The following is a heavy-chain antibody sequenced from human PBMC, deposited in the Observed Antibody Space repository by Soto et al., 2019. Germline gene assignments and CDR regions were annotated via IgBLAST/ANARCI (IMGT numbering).Heavy chain of an antibody. CDR2: ISAYNGNT. CDR1: GYTFTSYG. J-gene: IGHJ5*02. V-gene: IGHV1-18*04. D-gene: IGHD2-2*01. CDR3: ARVVVVVPADPRGGFDP. Sequence: QVQLVQSGAEVKKPGASVKVSCKASGYTFTSYGISWVRQAPGQGLAWMGWISAYNGNTNYAQKRQGRVTMTTDTSTSTAYMELRSLRSDFTAVYYCARVVVVVPADPRGGFDPWGQGTLVTVSS.